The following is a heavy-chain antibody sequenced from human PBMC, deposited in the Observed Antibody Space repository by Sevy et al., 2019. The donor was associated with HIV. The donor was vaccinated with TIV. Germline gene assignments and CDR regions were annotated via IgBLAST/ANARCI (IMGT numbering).Heavy chain of an antibody. V-gene: IGHV5-51*01. CDR3: ATSRSDYFDGSGYYIY. Sequence: GGSLRLSCQGSGYSFTSHWIAWVRQMPGKGLEWMGIIYPDDSDTRYSPSFQGQVTFSADKSIFTAYLQWSSLKASDTAIYYCATSRSDYFDGSGYYIYWGQGTQVTVSS. CDR1: GYSFTSHW. CDR2: IYPDDSDT. J-gene: IGHJ4*01. D-gene: IGHD3-22*01.